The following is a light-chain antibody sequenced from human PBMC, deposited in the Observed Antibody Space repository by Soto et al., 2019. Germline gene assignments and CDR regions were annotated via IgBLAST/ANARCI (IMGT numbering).Light chain of an antibody. CDR2: EVS. Sequence: QSALTQPPSASGSPGQSVTISCTGTSSDVGGYNYVSWYQQHPGKAPKLMIYEVSKRPSGVPDRFSGSKSGNTASLTVSGLQAEDEADYYCQSYDSSLSGGVFGGGTKLTVL. CDR1: SSDVGGYNY. V-gene: IGLV2-8*01. J-gene: IGLJ2*01. CDR3: QSYDSSLSGGV.